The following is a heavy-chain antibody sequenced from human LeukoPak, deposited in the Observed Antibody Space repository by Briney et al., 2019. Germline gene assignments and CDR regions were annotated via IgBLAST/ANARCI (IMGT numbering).Heavy chain of an antibody. CDR3: ARLKVGNTHPDY. V-gene: IGHV4-39*01. D-gene: IGHD1-26*01. J-gene: IGHJ4*02. Sequence: SETLSLTCAVSDDSIISSDYYWGWIRQPPGKGLEWIGSRYYSGFIYYNPSVKSRVTISVDTSKNQFSLELTSVTAADTAVYYCARLKVGNTHPDYWGQGTLVSVSS. CDR1: DDSIISSDYY. CDR2: RYYSGFI.